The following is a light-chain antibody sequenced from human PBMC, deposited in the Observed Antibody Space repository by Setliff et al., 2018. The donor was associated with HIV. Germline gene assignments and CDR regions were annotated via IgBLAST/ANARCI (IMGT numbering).Light chain of an antibody. CDR3: GSFTSSRTWV. J-gene: IGLJ3*02. V-gene: IGLV2-14*01. Sequence: QSALAQSASVSGSPGQSITISCSGSASDIGNNDFVSWYQHHPGTAPKVILYEVNNRPSGISYRYSGSKSGTTASLTISGLLPEDEADYYCGSFTSSRTWVFGGGTKATVL. CDR1: ASDIGNNDF. CDR2: EVN.